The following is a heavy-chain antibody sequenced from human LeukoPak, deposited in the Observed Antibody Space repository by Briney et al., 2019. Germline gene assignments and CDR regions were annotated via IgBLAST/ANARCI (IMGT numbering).Heavy chain of an antibody. CDR2: ISYDGSNK. D-gene: IGHD1-1*01. CDR1: GFTFDDYA. V-gene: IGHV3-30-3*01. J-gene: IGHJ4*02. CDR3: AREKPKNDLAFDY. Sequence: GKSLRLSCAASGFTFDDYAMHWVRQAPGKGLEWVAVISYDGSNKYYADSVKGRFTISRDNSKNTLYLQMNSLRAEDTAVYYCAREKPKNDLAFDYWGQGTLVTVSS.